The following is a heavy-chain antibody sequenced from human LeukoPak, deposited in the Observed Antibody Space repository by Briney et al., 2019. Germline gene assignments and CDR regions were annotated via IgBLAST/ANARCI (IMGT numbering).Heavy chain of an antibody. CDR2: ISAYNGNT. J-gene: IGHJ5*02. D-gene: IGHD6-6*01. Sequence: ASVKVSCKASGYTFTSYGISWVRQAPGQGLEWMGWISAYNGNTNYAQKLQGRVTMTTDTSTSTAYMELRSLRSDDTAVYYCARDSPQLARRNNWFDPWGQGTLVTVSS. CDR1: GYTFTSYG. CDR3: ARDSPQLARRNNWFDP. V-gene: IGHV1-18*01.